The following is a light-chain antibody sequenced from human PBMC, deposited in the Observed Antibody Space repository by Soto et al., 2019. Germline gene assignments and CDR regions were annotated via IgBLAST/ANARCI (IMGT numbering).Light chain of an antibody. CDR2: TNN. Sequence: QSVLTQPPSASGTPGQRVTISCSGSSSNIGSNTVNWYQQLPGTAPNLLTFTNNQRPSGVPDRFSGSKSGTSASLAISGLQSEDEADYYCAAWDDSLNGRVFGTGTKVTVL. V-gene: IGLV1-44*01. CDR3: AAWDDSLNGRV. J-gene: IGLJ1*01. CDR1: SSNIGSNT.